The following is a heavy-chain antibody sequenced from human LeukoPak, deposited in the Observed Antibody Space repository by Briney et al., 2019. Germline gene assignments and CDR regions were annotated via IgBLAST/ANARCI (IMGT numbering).Heavy chain of an antibody. CDR3: ARRGWVRGYSRSLFGY. CDR2: IHPTSSNT. D-gene: IGHD5-12*01. V-gene: IGHV1-8*03. CDR1: GYRFSNYD. Sequence: GASVKVSCKSSGYRFSNYDISWVRQASGQGLQWMGWIHPTSSNTAYSQKVQPKFQGSLTITRDTSINTAYMELSGLTSEDTAIYFCARRGWVRGYSRSLFGYWGQGSLVTVSS. J-gene: IGHJ4*02.